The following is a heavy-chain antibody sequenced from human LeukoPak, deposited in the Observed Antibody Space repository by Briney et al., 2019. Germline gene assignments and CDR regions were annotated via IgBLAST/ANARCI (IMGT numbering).Heavy chain of an antibody. J-gene: IGHJ4*02. D-gene: IGHD3-10*01. CDR3: AGFGAGSYY. V-gene: IGHV4-4*07. CDR1: GGSISSSY. CDR2: IYTTGSTDST. Sequence: SESLSLTCTVSGGSISSSYCSWIRQPAGQGLEWIGRIYTTGSTDSTDFNPSLKSRVTMSVDTSKNQFSLKLGSVTAADTAVYYCAGFGAGSYYWGPGTLVTASS.